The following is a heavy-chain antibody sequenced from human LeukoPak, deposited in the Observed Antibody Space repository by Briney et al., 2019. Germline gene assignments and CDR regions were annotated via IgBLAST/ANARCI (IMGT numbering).Heavy chain of an antibody. V-gene: IGHV3-21*01. J-gene: IGHJ4*02. CDR1: GFTFSSYS. CDR2: ISATTSYI. CDR3: ARELKSGAF. D-gene: IGHD1-26*01. Sequence: GGSLRLSCAASGFTFSSYSMNWVRQAPGKGLEWVSSISATTSYIFYADSGKGRFTISRDNAKNSLYLQMSSLRAEDTAVYYCARELKSGAFWGQGTLVTVSS.